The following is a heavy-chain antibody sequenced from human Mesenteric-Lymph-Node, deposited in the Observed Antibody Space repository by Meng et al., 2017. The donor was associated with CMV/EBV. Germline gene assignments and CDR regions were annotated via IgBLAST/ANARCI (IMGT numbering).Heavy chain of an antibody. D-gene: IGHD4-11*01. Sequence: GGSLRLSCTGSGFTFRDYGIHWVRQAPGKGLEWVAFLAYSSSVEKYADSVRGRFSISRDNSKNTIYLQMNSLRIEDTAVYYCAKVLLSYFSNSLLGAMDVWGQGTTVTVSS. CDR3: AKVLLSYFSNSLLGAMDV. CDR2: LAYSSSVE. CDR1: GFTFRDYG. V-gene: IGHV3-30*02. J-gene: IGHJ6*02.